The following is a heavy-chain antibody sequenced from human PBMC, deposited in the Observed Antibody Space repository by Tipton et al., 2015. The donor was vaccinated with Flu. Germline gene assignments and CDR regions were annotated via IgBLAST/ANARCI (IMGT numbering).Heavy chain of an antibody. Sequence: TLSLTCDASGDSISSDYYWGWIRQFPGKGLEWIGSVSRSGTTNYNPSLKSRVTISIDTSKNQFSLRLASVTAADTAVYFCARRDFSNYASEPKNWFDSWGQGTLVTVSS. CDR2: VSRSGTT. D-gene: IGHD4-11*01. V-gene: IGHV4-38-2*01. J-gene: IGHJ5*01. CDR1: GDSISSDYY. CDR3: ARRDFSNYASEPKNWFDS.